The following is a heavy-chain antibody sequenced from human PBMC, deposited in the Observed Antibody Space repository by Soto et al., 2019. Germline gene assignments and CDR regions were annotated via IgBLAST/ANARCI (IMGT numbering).Heavy chain of an antibody. V-gene: IGHV5-10-1*01. D-gene: IGHD3-22*01. Sequence: GGSLKISCKGSGYSFTSYWISWVRQMPAKGLEWMGRIDPSDSYANYSPSFQGHVTFSADKSISTAYLQWSSLRASDTAMYYCARHKAFYYDSSGAWGQGTLVTVSS. CDR2: IDPSDSYA. CDR1: GYSFTSYW. J-gene: IGHJ5*02. CDR3: ARHKAFYYDSSGA.